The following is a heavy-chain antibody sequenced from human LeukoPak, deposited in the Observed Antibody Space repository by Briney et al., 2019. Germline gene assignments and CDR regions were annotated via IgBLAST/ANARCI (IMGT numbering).Heavy chain of an antibody. D-gene: IGHD2-15*01. J-gene: IGHJ4*02. CDR1: GGSISSSSYY. V-gene: IGHV4-39*01. Sequence: SETLSLTCTVSGGSISSSSYYWGWIRQPPGKGLEWIGSIYYSGSTYYNPSLKGRVTISVDTSKNQFSLKLSSVTAADTAVYYCARQKSGGSCYSDYWGQGTLVTVSS. CDR3: ARQKSGGSCYSDY. CDR2: IYYSGST.